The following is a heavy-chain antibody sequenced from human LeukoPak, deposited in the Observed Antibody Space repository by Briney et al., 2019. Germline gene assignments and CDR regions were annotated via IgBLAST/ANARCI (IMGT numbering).Heavy chain of an antibody. CDR1: GFSLSTSGMC. Sequence: SGPALVKPTQTLTLTCTFSGFSLSTSGMCVSWIRQPPGKALEWLARIDWDDDKYYSTSLKTRLTISKDTSKNQVVLTMTNMDPVDTATYYCARIAQGRGVYTDDYWGQGTLVTVSS. CDR2: IDWDDDK. V-gene: IGHV2-70*11. CDR3: ARIAQGRGVYTDDY. J-gene: IGHJ4*02. D-gene: IGHD3-10*01.